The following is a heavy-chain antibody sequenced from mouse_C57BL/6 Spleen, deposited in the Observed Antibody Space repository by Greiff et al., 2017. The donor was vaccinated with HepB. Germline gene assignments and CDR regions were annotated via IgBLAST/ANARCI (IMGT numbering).Heavy chain of an antibody. CDR1: GYTFTDYY. CDR3: ASSYYGSSYPFAY. D-gene: IGHD1-1*01. V-gene: IGHV1-19*01. Sequence: EVQLQQSGPVLVKPGASVKMSCKASGYTFTDYYMNWVKQSHGKSLEWIGVINPYNGGTSYNQKFKGKATLTVDKSSSTAYMELNSLTSEDSAVYYGASSYYGSSYPFAYWGQGTLVTVAA. CDR2: INPYNGGT. J-gene: IGHJ3*01.